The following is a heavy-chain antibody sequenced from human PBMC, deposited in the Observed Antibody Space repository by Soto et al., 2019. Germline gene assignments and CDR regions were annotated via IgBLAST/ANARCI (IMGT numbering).Heavy chain of an antibody. Sequence: GSLGVSCSASGFTFSSYGMHWVRQAPGKGLEWVAVISYDGSNKYYADSVKGRFTISRDNSKNTLYLQMNSLRAEDTAVYYCAKAGHYSSSWYGRYYGMDVWGQGTTVTVSS. CDR3: AKAGHYSSSWYGRYYGMDV. D-gene: IGHD6-13*01. CDR1: GFTFSSYG. J-gene: IGHJ6*02. V-gene: IGHV3-30*18. CDR2: ISYDGSNK.